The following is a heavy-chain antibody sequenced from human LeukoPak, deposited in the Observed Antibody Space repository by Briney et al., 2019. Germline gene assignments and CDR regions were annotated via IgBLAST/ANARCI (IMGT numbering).Heavy chain of an antibody. CDR1: GYSFTSYD. CDR2: VNPRGNT. Sequence: ASVKVSCKASGYSFTSYDINWVRQAPGQGLEWVGWVNPRGNTGYAQKFQGRVIMTRDIAVSTAYMELSNLRSEDTAVYYCATGFGEPLGFDYWGQGTLVTVSS. J-gene: IGHJ4*02. V-gene: IGHV1-8*01. D-gene: IGHD3-10*01. CDR3: ATGFGEPLGFDY.